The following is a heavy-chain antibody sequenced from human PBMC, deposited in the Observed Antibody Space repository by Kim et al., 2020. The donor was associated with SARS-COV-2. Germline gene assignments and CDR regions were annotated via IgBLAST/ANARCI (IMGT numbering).Heavy chain of an antibody. V-gene: IGHV4-39*01. Sequence: SETLSLTYTVSGGSISSSSYYWGWIRQPPGKGLEWIGSIYYSGSTYYNPSLKSRVTISVDTSKNQFSLKLSSVTAADTAVYYCASGTYYYDSSGYGDIDPWGQGTLVTVSS. CDR2: IYYSGST. J-gene: IGHJ5*02. CDR3: ASGTYYYDSSGYGDIDP. D-gene: IGHD3-22*01. CDR1: GGSISSSSYY.